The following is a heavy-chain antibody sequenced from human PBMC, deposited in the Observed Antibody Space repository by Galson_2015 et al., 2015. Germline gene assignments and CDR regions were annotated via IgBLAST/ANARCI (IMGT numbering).Heavy chain of an antibody. Sequence: SLRLSCAASGFTFSSYGMHWVRQAPGKGLEWVAVISYDGSNKYYADSVKGRFTISRDNSKNTLYLQMNSLRAEDTAVYYCAKRGLRYFDWLDLDYWGQGTLVTVSS. J-gene: IGHJ4*02. CDR2: ISYDGSNK. D-gene: IGHD3-9*01. V-gene: IGHV3-30*18. CDR3: AKRGLRYFDWLDLDY. CDR1: GFTFSSYG.